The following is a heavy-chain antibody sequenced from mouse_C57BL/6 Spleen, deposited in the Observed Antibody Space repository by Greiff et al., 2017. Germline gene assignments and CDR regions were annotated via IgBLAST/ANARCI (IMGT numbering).Heavy chain of an antibody. Sequence: QVQLQQSGAELVMPGASVKLSCKASGYTFTSYWMHWVKQRPGQGLEWIGEIDPSDSYTNYNQKFKCKSTLTVDKSSSTAYMQLSSLTSEDSAVYYCARKEFITTVVATDYYAMGYWGQGTSVTVSS. CDR3: ARKEFITTVVATDYYAMGY. J-gene: IGHJ4*01. V-gene: IGHV1-69*01. D-gene: IGHD1-1*01. CDR1: GYTFTSYW. CDR2: IDPSDSYT.